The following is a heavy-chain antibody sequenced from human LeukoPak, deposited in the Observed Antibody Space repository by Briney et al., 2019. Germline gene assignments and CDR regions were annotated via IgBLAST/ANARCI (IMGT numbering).Heavy chain of an antibody. Sequence: SETLSLTCTVCGGSISSSSYYWGWIRQPPGKGLEWIGSIYYSGSTYYNPSLKSRVTISVDTSKNQFSLKLSSVTAADTAVYYCARQDYDSSGYYYSSYWGQGTLVTVSS. CDR2: IYYSGST. J-gene: IGHJ4*02. CDR1: GGSISSSSYY. D-gene: IGHD3-22*01. CDR3: ARQDYDSSGYYYSSY. V-gene: IGHV4-39*01.